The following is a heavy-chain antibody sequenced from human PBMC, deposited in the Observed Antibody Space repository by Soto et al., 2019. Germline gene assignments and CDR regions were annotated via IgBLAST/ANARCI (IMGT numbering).Heavy chain of an antibody. CDR3: AKDLFWSGYYSGFDY. Sequence: PGGSLRLSCAASGFTFSSYGMHWVRQAPGKGLEWVAVISYDGSNKYYADSVKGRFTISRDNSKNTLYLQMNSLRAEDTAVYYCAKDLFWSGYYSGFDYWGQGTLVTVSS. J-gene: IGHJ4*02. D-gene: IGHD3-3*01. CDR2: ISYDGSNK. CDR1: GFTFSSYG. V-gene: IGHV3-30*18.